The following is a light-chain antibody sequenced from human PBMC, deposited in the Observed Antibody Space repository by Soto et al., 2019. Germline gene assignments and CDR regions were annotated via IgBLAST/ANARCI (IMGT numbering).Light chain of an antibody. CDR3: QSYDSSLSGYV. CDR2: VNS. CDR1: RSNIGADYD. Sequence: QSVLTQPPSVSGAPGQRVTISCTGSRSNIGADYDVHWFQQRPGTAPKLLIYVNSNRPSGVPDRFSGSKSGTSASLAITGLQAEDEADYHCQSYDSSLSGYVFGTGTKLTVL. J-gene: IGLJ1*01. V-gene: IGLV1-40*01.